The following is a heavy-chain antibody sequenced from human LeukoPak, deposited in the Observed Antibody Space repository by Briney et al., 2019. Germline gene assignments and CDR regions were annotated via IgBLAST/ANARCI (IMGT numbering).Heavy chain of an antibody. V-gene: IGHV4-39*07. Sequence: ASETLSLICTVSGGSISSSSYYWGWIRQPPGKGLEWIGSIYYSGSTYYNPSLKSRVTISVDTSKNQFSLKLSSVTAADTAVYYCARGRPEYRYYFDYWGQGTLVTVSS. D-gene: IGHD6-6*01. J-gene: IGHJ4*02. CDR3: ARGRPEYRYYFDY. CDR2: IYYSGST. CDR1: GGSISSSSYY.